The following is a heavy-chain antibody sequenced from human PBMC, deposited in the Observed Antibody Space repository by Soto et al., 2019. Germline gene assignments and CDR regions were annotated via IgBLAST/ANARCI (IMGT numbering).Heavy chain of an antibody. Sequence: QVQLQESGPGLVKPSQTLSLTCTVSGGSISSGGYYWNWIRQHPGKGLEWIGYIYYSGTTYYNPXLNSRVTLSVXXSXSXXSLKLSSVTAADTAVYYCAASCVGCGGFNYYGMDVWGQGTTVTVSS. V-gene: IGHV4-31*03. D-gene: IGHD2-21*01. CDR1: GGSISSGGYY. J-gene: IGHJ6*02. CDR2: IYYSGTT. CDR3: AASCVGCGGFNYYGMDV.